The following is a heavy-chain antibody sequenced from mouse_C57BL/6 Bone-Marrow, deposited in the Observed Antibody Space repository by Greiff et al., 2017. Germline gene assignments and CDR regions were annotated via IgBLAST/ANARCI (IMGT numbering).Heavy chain of an antibody. V-gene: IGHV1-7*01. Sequence: VQLQESGAELAKPGASVKLSCKASGYTFTSYWMHWVKQRPGQGLEWIGYINPSSGYTKYNQKFKDKDTLTADKSSSTAYMQLSSLTYEDSAVYYCARTDYGNWGFAYWGQGTLVTVS. J-gene: IGHJ3*01. CDR3: ARTDYGNWGFAY. CDR1: GYTFTSYW. CDR2: INPSSGYT. D-gene: IGHD2-1*01.